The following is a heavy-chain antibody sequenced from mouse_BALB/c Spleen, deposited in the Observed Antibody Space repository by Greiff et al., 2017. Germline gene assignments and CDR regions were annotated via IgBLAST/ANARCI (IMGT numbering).Heavy chain of an antibody. Sequence: EVKLVESGGGLVKLGGSLKLSCAASGFTFSSYYMSWVRQTPEKRLELVAAINSNGGSTYYPDTVKVRFTISRDNAKNTLYLQMSSLKSEDTALYYCARRGRGYYAMDYWGQGTSVTVSS. CDR2: INSNGGST. CDR3: ARRGRGYYAMDY. J-gene: IGHJ4*01. CDR1: GFTFSSYY. V-gene: IGHV5-6-2*01.